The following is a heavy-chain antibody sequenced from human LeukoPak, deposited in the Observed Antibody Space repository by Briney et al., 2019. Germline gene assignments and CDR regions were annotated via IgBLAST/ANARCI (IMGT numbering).Heavy chain of an antibody. CDR3: AKDRYSSGWFRGGAYDY. CDR2: ISGSGGST. CDR1: GFTFSSYS. V-gene: IGHV3-23*01. J-gene: IGHJ4*02. D-gene: IGHD6-19*01. Sequence: GGSLRLSCAASGFTFSSYSMNWVRQAPGKGLEWVSAISGSGGSTYYADSVKGRFTISRDNSKNTLYLQMNSLRAEDTAVYYCAKDRYSSGWFRGGAYDYWGQGTLVTASS.